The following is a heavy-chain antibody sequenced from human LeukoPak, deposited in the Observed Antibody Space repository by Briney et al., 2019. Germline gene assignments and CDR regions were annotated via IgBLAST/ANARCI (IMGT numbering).Heavy chain of an antibody. V-gene: IGHV1-18*01. CDR3: ARAYIAARLASYNWFDP. CDR1: GYTFTSYG. Sequence: GASVKVSCKASGYTFTSYGISWVRQAPGQGLEWMGWISAYNGNTNYAQKLQDRVTMTTDTSTSTAYMELRSLRSDDTAVYYCARAYIAARLASYNWFDPWGQGTLVTVSS. D-gene: IGHD6-6*01. J-gene: IGHJ5*02. CDR2: ISAYNGNT.